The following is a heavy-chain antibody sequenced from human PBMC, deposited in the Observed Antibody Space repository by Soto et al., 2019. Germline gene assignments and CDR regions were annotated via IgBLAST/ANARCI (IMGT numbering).Heavy chain of an antibody. J-gene: IGHJ4*02. CDR3: ARASSGYSSSWYGAGGY. CDR2: ISYDGSNK. V-gene: IGHV3-30-3*01. D-gene: IGHD6-13*01. Sequence: QVQLVESGGGVVQPGRSLRLSCAASGFTFSSYAMHWVRQAPGKGLEWVAVISYDGSNKYYADSVKGRFTISRDNSKNPLYLQMNSLRAEDTAVYYCARASSGYSSSWYGAGGYWGQGTLVTVSS. CDR1: GFTFSSYA.